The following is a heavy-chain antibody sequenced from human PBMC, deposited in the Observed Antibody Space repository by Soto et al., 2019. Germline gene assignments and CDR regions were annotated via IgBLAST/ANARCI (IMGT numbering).Heavy chain of an antibody. CDR2: INHSGST. V-gene: IGHV4-59*12. Sequence: TSETLSLTCTVAGGSISSYYWSWIRQPPGKGLEWIGYINHSGSTNYNPSLKSRVTISVDTSKNQFSLKLSSVTAADTAVYYCARTPGYWGQGTLVTVSS. J-gene: IGHJ4*02. CDR3: ARTPGY. CDR1: GGSISSYY.